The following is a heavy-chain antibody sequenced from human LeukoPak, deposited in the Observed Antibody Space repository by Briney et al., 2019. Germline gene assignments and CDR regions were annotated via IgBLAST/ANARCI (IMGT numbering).Heavy chain of an antibody. CDR2: IYPSGST. Sequence: SETLSLTCTVSGYSISNGYYWGWIRQPPGTGLEWIGSIYPSGSTFYNPSLKSRVTISVDTSKNQLSLKLSSVTAADTAVYYCARAYCVGDCTVLHIYFDNWGQGTLVTVSS. CDR3: ARAYCVGDCTVLHIYFDN. V-gene: IGHV4-38-2*02. CDR1: GYSISNGYY. D-gene: IGHD2-21*02. J-gene: IGHJ4*02.